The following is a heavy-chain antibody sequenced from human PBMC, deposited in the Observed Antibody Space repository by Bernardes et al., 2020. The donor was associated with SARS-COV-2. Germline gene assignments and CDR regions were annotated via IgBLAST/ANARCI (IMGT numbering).Heavy chain of an antibody. CDR3: TRDAGDIVVVPAAISYYYYGMDV. Sequence: GGSLRLSCTASGFTFGDYAMRWVRQAPGKGLEWVGFIRSKAYGGTTEYAASVKGRFTISRDDSKSIAYLQMNSLKTEDTAVYYCTRDAGDIVVVPAAISYYYYGMDVWGQGTTVTVSS. V-gene: IGHV3-49*04. D-gene: IGHD2-2*01. J-gene: IGHJ6*02. CDR1: GFTFGDYA. CDR2: IRSKAYGGTT.